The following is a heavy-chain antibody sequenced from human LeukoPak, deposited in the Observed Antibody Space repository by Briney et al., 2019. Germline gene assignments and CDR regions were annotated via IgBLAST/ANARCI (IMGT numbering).Heavy chain of an antibody. J-gene: IGHJ4*02. D-gene: IGHD6-19*01. CDR2: ISYDGSNK. V-gene: IGHV3-30-3*01. Sequence: GGSLRLSCAASTFTFSSYAMHWVRQAPGKGLEWVAVISYDGSNKYYADSVKGRFTISRDNSNNTLYLQMNSLRAEDTAVYYCARDRIAVAGIFDYRGQGTLVTVSS. CDR3: ARDRIAVAGIFDY. CDR1: TFTFSSYA.